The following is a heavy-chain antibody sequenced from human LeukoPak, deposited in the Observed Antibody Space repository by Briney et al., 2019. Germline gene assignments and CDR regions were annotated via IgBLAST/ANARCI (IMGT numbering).Heavy chain of an antibody. D-gene: IGHD3-10*01. CDR3: ARRRGGDYFDY. J-gene: IGHJ4*02. CDR2: IYYSGST. CDR1: GGSISSYY. Sequence: SETLSLTCTVSGGSISSYYWSWIRQPPGKGLEWIGYIYYSGSTNYNPSPKSRVTISVDTSKNQFSLKLSSVTAADTAVYYCARRRGGDYFDYWGQGTLVTVSS. V-gene: IGHV4-59*08.